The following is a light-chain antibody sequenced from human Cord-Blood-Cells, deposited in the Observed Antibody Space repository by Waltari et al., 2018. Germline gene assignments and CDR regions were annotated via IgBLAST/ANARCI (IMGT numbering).Light chain of an antibody. CDR2: GAS. CDR1: QSVSSN. J-gene: IGKJ4*01. V-gene: IGKV3-15*01. Sequence: EIVMTQSPPTLSVSPGERAKLSCRASQSVSSNLAWYQQKPGQAPRLLIYGASTRATGIPARFSGSGSGTEFTLTISSLQSEDFAVYYCQQYNNWLTFGGGTKVEIK. CDR3: QQYNNWLT.